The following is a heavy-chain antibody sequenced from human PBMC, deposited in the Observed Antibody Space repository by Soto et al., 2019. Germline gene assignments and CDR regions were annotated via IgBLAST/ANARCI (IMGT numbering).Heavy chain of an antibody. Sequence: PSETLSLTCTVSGGSISSNYWTWIRQPAGKGLEWIGHIYTSGSTNYNPSLKSRVTMSEDTSKSQFSLKVSSMTAADTAVYYCARYRRVGGAGYTLDYWGQGILVTVSS. CDR3: ARYRRVGGAGYTLDY. D-gene: IGHD2-15*01. J-gene: IGHJ4*02. CDR2: IYTSGST. V-gene: IGHV4-4*07. CDR1: GGSISSNY.